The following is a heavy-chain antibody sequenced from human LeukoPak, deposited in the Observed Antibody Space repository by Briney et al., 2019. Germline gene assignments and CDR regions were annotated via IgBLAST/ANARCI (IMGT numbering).Heavy chain of an antibody. J-gene: IGHJ4*02. CDR3: ATDYYYDSSGSYYTVDY. CDR1: GGTFNSYA. D-gene: IGHD3-22*01. Sequence: ASVKVSCKASGGTFNSYAISWVRQAPGQGLEWMGGIIPISGTTNYAQKFQGRVTMTEDTSTDTAYMELSSLRSEDTAVYYCATDYYYDSSGSYYTVDYWGQGTLVTVSS. V-gene: IGHV1-69*06. CDR2: IIPISGTT.